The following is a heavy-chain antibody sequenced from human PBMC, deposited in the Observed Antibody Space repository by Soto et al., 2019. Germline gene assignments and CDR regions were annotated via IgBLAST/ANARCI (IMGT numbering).Heavy chain of an antibody. Sequence: EVQLLESGGGLVQPGGSLRLSCAASGITFHSYVMRWIRQAPGKGLEWVSSISGSGDRTYYAGSVKGRFTISRDNSKNTLHLQMDSLRDEDTAMYYCARVALESSGTTYYSDHWGQGTLVTVSS. CDR1: GITFHSYV. J-gene: IGHJ4*02. CDR2: ISGSGDRT. D-gene: IGHD3-22*01. CDR3: ARVALESSGTTYYSDH. V-gene: IGHV3-23*01.